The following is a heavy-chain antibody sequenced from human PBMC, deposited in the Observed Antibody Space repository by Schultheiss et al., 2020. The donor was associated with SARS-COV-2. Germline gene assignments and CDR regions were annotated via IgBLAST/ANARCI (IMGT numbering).Heavy chain of an antibody. Sequence: GESLKISCAASGFTFSSYAMSWVRQAPGKGLEWVSGISGSGGDTYYPYSVKGRFTISRDNFKNTLYLQMNNLRAEDTAIYYCARGTYYDILTGYPTKYYFDYWGQGTLVTVSS. J-gene: IGHJ4*02. CDR2: ISGSGGDT. CDR3: ARGTYYDILTGYPTKYYFDY. D-gene: IGHD3-9*01. V-gene: IGHV3-23*01. CDR1: GFTFSSYA.